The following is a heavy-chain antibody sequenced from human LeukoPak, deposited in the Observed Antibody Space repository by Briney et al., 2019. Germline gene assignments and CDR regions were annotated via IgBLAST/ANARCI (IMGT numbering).Heavy chain of an antibody. CDR1: GFPFSSYW. V-gene: IGHV3-7*04. CDR2: IKQDGSKK. D-gene: IGHD5-24*01. CDR3: TRVGYIDEGIDY. J-gene: IGHJ4*02. Sequence: LSWGSLRLSCVASGFPFSSYWMTWVRQAPGKGLEWVANIKQDGSKKSYVDSVKGRFTISRDNAKNSLYLQMNSLRAEDTAIYYCTRVGYIDEGIDYWGQGTLVTVSS.